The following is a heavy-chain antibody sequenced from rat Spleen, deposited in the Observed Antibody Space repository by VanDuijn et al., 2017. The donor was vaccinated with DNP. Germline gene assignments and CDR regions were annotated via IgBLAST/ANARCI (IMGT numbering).Heavy chain of an antibody. D-gene: IGHD1-12*02. J-gene: IGHJ3*01. CDR1: GFTFSKEA. CDR2: ITYNSGIT. Sequence: EVRLVESGGGLVQPGRSLKLSCAVSGFTFSKEAMAWVRQAPTKGLEWVASITYNSGITYYRDSVKGRFTISRDNTRNTLYLQMDSLRSEDTANYYCAKGYYDGTYYPYNWFAYWGQGTLVTVSS. CDR3: AKGYYDGTYYPYNWFAY. V-gene: IGHV5S13*01.